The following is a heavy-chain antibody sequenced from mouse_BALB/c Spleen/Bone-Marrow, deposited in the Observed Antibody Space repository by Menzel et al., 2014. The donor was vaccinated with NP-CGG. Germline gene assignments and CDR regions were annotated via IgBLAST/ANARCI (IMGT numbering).Heavy chain of an antibody. CDR3: TRYPYYYGSRNYYAMDY. CDR2: IYPGNSDT. Sequence: VQLQQSGTVLARPGASVKMSCKASGYTFTSYWMHLVKQRPGQGLEWIGAIYPGNSDTSYNQKFKGKAKLTAVTSTSTAYMELSSLTNEDSAVYYCTRYPYYYGSRNYYAMDYWGQGTSVTVSS. J-gene: IGHJ4*01. CDR1: GYTFTSYW. D-gene: IGHD1-1*01. V-gene: IGHV1-5*01.